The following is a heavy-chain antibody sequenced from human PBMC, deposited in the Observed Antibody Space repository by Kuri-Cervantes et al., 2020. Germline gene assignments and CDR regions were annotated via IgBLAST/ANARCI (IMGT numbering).Heavy chain of an antibody. CDR2: IWYDGSNK. CDR3: AKEARVRYYFDY. J-gene: IGHJ4*02. V-gene: IGHV3-30*02. CDR1: GFTFSSYG. Sequence: GGSLRLSCAASGFTFSSYGMHWVRQAPGKGLEWVAVIWYDGSNKYYADSVKGRFTISRDNSKNTLYLQMNSLGAEDAALYYCAKEARVRYYFDYWGQGTLVTVSS.